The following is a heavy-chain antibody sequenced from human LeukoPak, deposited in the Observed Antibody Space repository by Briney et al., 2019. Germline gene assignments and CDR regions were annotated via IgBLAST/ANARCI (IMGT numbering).Heavy chain of an antibody. D-gene: IGHD6-19*01. CDR1: GGSISSSIYY. V-gene: IGHV4-39*01. CDR3: ARQFRGSGWYYEY. Sequence: SEALSLTCTVSGGSISSSIYYWGWIRQPPGKGLEWIGNIYYSGSTYDNPSLKSRVTISVDTSKNQFSLKLSSVTAADTAVYYCARQFRGSGWYYEYWGQGTLVTVSS. J-gene: IGHJ4*02. CDR2: IYYSGST.